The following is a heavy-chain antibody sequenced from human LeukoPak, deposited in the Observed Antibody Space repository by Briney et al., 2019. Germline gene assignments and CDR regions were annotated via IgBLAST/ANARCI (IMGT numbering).Heavy chain of an antibody. Sequence: GGSLRLSCAASGFTFSGYSMNCVRPAPGKGLEWVSSISSCSSFIYYADSVKGRFTVSRDNAKNSLYLQMNSLRAEDTAVYYCARDQGGERWFDPWGQGTLVTVSS. V-gene: IGHV3-21*01. CDR2: ISSCSSFI. CDR1: GFTFSGYS. J-gene: IGHJ5*02. CDR3: ARDQGGERWFDP. D-gene: IGHD1-26*01.